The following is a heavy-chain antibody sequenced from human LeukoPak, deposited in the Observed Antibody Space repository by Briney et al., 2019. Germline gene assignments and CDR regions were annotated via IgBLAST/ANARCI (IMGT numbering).Heavy chain of an antibody. CDR3: AKTSDQLLYSKFDF. V-gene: IGHV3-30*02. Sequence: GESLRLSCATSGFTFSFYGMHWVRQAPGKGLEWVAFIQYDGSYKIYADSVQGRFSISRDNSKNTLFLQMNSLRAEDTALYYCAKTSDQLLYSKFDFWGQGTLVTVSS. J-gene: IGHJ4*02. CDR2: IQYDGSYK. D-gene: IGHD2/OR15-2a*01. CDR1: GFTFSFYG.